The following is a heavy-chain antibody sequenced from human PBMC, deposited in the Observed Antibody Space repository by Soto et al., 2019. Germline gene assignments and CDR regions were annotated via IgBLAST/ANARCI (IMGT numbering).Heavy chain of an antibody. V-gene: IGHV4-59*01. Sequence: TSETLSLTCAVYGGSFSGYYWSWIRQPPGKGLEWIGYAYYSGDTGYNPSLKSRVTMAVDTSKNQVSLKLSSVTAADTAVYYCARDRSTYGGGGTGEVKENWFDPWGQGALVTVSS. D-gene: IGHD2-8*01. CDR2: AYYSGDT. CDR3: ARDRSTYGGGGTGEVKENWFDP. CDR1: GGSFSGYY. J-gene: IGHJ5*02.